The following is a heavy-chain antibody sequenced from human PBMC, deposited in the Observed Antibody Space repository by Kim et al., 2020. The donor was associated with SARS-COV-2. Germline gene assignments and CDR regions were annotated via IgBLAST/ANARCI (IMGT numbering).Heavy chain of an antibody. J-gene: IGHJ4*02. CDR1: GGSISSGGYY. V-gene: IGHV4-31*03. CDR3: ARLHLVINSSSWYTERLYFDY. D-gene: IGHD6-13*01. Sequence: SETLSLTCTVSGGSISSGGYYWSWIRQHPGKGLEWIGYIYYSGSTYYNPSLKSRVTISVDTSKNQFSLKLSSVTAADTAVYYCARLHLVINSSSWYTERLYFDYWGQGTLVTVSS. CDR2: IYYSGST.